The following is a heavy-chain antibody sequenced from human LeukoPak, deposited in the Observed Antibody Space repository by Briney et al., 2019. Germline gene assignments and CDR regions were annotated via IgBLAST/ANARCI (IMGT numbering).Heavy chain of an antibody. J-gene: IGHJ4*02. V-gene: IGHV3-30*02. CDR1: GFSFSSYD. Sequence: GGSLRLSCVVSGFSFSSYDMHWVRQAPGKGLEWVAFIRYDGNNKYYADSVKGRFTISRDNSKNTLYLQMNSLRAEDTAVYYCAKDARDYYDSSGYRSPFYYFDYWGQGTLVTVSS. CDR3: AKDARDYYDSSGYRSPFYYFDY. CDR2: IRYDGNNK. D-gene: IGHD3-22*01.